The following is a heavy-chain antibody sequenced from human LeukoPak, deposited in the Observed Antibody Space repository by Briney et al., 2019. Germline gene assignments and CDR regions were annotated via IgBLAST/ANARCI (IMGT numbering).Heavy chain of an antibody. J-gene: IGHJ4*01. CDR3: ARRGFYGAENYFEY. CDR1: GASVYSGDYY. CDR2: IYYSGVT. D-gene: IGHD4/OR15-4a*01. Sequence: PSETLSLTCSVLGASVYSGDYYWAWIRQPPGKSLEYIGSIYYSGVTYDNPSLTGRFTMSVDRSKNQFSLNLASVTAADTAVYYCARRGFYGAENYFEYWGQGVLVIVSS. V-gene: IGHV4-39*01.